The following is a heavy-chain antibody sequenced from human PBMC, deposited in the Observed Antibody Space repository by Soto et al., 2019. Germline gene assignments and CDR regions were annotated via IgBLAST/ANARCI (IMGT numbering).Heavy chain of an antibody. Sequence: QVQLVESGGGVVQPGRSLRLSCAASGFTFSTYAMHWVRQAPGKGLEWVAVLSYDGSNKYYADSVKGRFTISRDNSKNTLYLQMNSLRAEDTAVYYCARVVPAAMYYYYGTDVWGQGTTVTVSS. CDR3: ARVVPAAMYYYYGTDV. V-gene: IGHV3-30*03. J-gene: IGHJ6*02. D-gene: IGHD2-2*01. CDR2: LSYDGSNK. CDR1: GFTFSTYA.